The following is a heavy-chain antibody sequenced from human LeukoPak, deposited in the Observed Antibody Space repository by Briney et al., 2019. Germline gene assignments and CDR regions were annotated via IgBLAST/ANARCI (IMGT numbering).Heavy chain of an antibody. CDR3: ARDQRELYRD. CDR1: GFTFSSYS. CDR2: ISSNSSYI. Sequence: GGSLRLSCAASGFTFSSYSMNWVRQAPGKGLEWVSSISSNSSYIYYADSVKGRFTISRDNAKNSLYLQMNSLRAEDTAVYYCARDQRELYRDWGQGTLVTVSS. J-gene: IGHJ4*02. D-gene: IGHD2-8*01. V-gene: IGHV3-21*01.